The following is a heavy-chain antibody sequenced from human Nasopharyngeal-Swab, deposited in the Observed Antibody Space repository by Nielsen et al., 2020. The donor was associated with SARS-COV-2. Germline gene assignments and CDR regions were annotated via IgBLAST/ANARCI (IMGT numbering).Heavy chain of an antibody. CDR3: VRDPNRHFDF. D-gene: IGHD1-14*01. CDR1: GFTFSNYW. V-gene: IGHV3-74*01. Sequence: GESLKISCATSGFTFSNYWMDWARQAPGKGLVWVSRINTDGRTTNYADSVKGRFTISRDNAKNTLYLQMNSLSAEDTAVYYCVRDPNRHFDFWGRGTLVTGSS. CDR2: INTDGRTT. J-gene: IGHJ2*01.